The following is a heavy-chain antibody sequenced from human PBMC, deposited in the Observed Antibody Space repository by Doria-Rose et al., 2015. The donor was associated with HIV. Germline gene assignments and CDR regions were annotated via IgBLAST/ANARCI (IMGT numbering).Heavy chain of an antibody. CDR3: VRDPPYFYDSRGFLPAY. CDR1: GYTFINYG. D-gene: IGHD3-22*01. Sequence: SCKTSGYTFINYGVSWVRQAPGQGLEWMGWISGYNGNTNCAQKFLGRVTMTTDTSTSTGYMDLRSLRSDDTAVYYCVRDPPYFYDSRGFLPAYWGQGTLVTVSP. CDR2: ISGYNGNT. V-gene: IGHV1-18*01. J-gene: IGHJ4*02.